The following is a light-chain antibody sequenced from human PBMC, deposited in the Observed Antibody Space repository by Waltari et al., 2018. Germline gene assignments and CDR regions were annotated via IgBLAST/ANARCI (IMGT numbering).Light chain of an antibody. Sequence: QSALTQPASVSGSPGQSITISCTGTSSDIASYNYVSWYQQYPGEAPKLIIYDVTSRPSGVSSRCSGSKSGHTAFLTISGLQAEDEADFFCSSYTTSWTYVFGTGTTVNVL. CDR2: DVT. CDR3: SSYTTSWTYV. V-gene: IGLV2-14*03. CDR1: SSDIASYNY. J-gene: IGLJ1*01.